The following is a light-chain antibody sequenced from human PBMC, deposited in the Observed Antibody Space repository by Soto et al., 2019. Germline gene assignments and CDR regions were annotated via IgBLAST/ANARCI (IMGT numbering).Light chain of an antibody. Sequence: EIVLTQSPGTLSLSPGERATLSCRASQSVSSSYLAWYQQKPGQAPRLLVYGPSSTATGIPERFRGSGPGTDFTMTISRLEPEGFAVYYCQQYGSSPWTFDQGTKVEIK. V-gene: IGKV3-20*01. CDR1: QSVSSSY. CDR2: GPS. J-gene: IGKJ1*01. CDR3: QQYGSSPWT.